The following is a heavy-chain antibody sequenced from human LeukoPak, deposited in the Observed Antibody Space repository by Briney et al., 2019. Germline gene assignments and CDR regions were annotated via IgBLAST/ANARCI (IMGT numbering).Heavy chain of an antibody. CDR3: ARERIDSGYNYYYYGMDV. D-gene: IGHD5-12*01. CDR2: INSDGSST. CDR1: GFTFSSYW. J-gene: IGHJ6*04. V-gene: IGHV3-74*01. Sequence: GGSLRLSCAASGFTFSSYWMHWVRQAPGKGLVWVSRINSDGSSTSYADSVKGRSTISRDNAKNTLYLQMNSLRAEDTAVYYCARERIDSGYNYYYYGMDVWGKGTTVTVSS.